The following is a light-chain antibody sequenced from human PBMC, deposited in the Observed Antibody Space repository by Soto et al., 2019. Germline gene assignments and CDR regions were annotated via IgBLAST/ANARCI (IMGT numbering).Light chain of an antibody. Sequence: DIQMTQSPPTLSASVGDRVTITCRASQTISSGLAWYQQKPGKAPKLLIYKASTLKSGVPSRFSGSGTGTEFTLTISSLQPDDFATYYCQHYNSYSEAFGQGTKVDIK. CDR3: QHYNSYSEA. J-gene: IGKJ1*01. CDR1: QTISSG. V-gene: IGKV1-5*03. CDR2: KAS.